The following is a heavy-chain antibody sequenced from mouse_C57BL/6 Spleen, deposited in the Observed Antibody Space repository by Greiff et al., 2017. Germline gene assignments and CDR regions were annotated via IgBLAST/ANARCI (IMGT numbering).Heavy chain of an antibody. Sequence: VQLQQPGAELVRPGSSVKLSCKASGYTFTSYWMDWVKQRPGQGLEWIGNIYPSDSETHYNQKFKDKATLTVDKSSSTAYMQLSSLTSEDSAVYYGARRDGSSDYWCQGTTLTVSS. CDR2: IYPSDSET. CDR1: GYTFTSYW. J-gene: IGHJ2*01. V-gene: IGHV1-61*01. CDR3: ARRDGSSDY. D-gene: IGHD1-1*01.